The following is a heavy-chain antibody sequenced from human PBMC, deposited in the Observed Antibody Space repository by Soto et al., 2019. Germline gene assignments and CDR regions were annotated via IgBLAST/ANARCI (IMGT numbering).Heavy chain of an antibody. CDR1: GDSISGYY. Sequence: QVQLQESGPGLVKPSETVSLICTVSGDSISGYYWSWIRQPAGKGLEWIGRIYSSGNANYNPALKSRGSMSVDRSKNQFSLTVTSVTAADTAMYYCARGDVFDLWGQGTKVTVSS. V-gene: IGHV4-4*07. CDR2: IYSSGNA. CDR3: ARGDVFDL. J-gene: IGHJ3*01.